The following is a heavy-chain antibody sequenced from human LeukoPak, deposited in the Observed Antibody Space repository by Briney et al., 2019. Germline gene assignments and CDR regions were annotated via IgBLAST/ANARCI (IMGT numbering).Heavy chain of an antibody. CDR2: IKPGGSEK. CDR3: ARGTDWTNYFDY. J-gene: IGHJ4*02. D-gene: IGHD3-9*01. Sequence: GGSLRLSCAASGFTFSTYWMSWVRQAPGKGLEWVANIKPGGSEKYYVDSVKGRFTISRDNAQNPLYLQMSSLRAEDTAVYYCARGTDWTNYFDYWGQGTLVTVSS. V-gene: IGHV3-7*03. CDR1: GFTFSTYW.